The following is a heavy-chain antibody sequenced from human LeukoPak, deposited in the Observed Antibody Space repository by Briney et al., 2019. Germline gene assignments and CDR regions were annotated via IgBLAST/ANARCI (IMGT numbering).Heavy chain of an antibody. CDR3: ARDYEGITLNWFDP. V-gene: IGHV1-2*06. CDR1: GYTFTGYS. CDR2: INPNSGGT. D-gene: IGHD3-10*01. Sequence: ASVKVSCKASGYTFTGYSMHWVRQAPGQGLEWMGRINPNSGGTNYAQKFQGRVTMTRDTSISTAYMELSRLRSDDTAVYYCARDYEGITLNWFDPWGQGTLVTVSS. J-gene: IGHJ5*02.